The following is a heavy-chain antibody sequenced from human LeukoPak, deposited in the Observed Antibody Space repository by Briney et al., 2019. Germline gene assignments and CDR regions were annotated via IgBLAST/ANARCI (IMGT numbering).Heavy chain of an antibody. D-gene: IGHD3-22*01. CDR1: GFTFSHAW. CDR3: TTLFQQYYYDSGGYYRERLDI. Sequence: GGSLRLSCATSGFTFSHAWMSWVRQAPGKGLEWVGPIKSKTDGGTTENAAPVKGRFTISRDDSKNTLYLQMNSLKTEDTAVYYCTTLFQQYYYDSGGYYRERLDIWGQGTMVTVSS. CDR2: IKSKTDGGTT. J-gene: IGHJ3*02. V-gene: IGHV3-15*01.